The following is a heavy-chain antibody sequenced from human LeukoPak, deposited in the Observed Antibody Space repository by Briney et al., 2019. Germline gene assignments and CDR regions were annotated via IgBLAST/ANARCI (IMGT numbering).Heavy chain of an antibody. V-gene: IGHV4-34*01. CDR2: INHSGST. CDR3: ARKRGRWGVFDY. Sequence: PSETLSLTCAVYGGSFSGYYWSWIRQPPGKGLEWIGEINHSGSTNYNPSLKSRVTISVDTSKNQFSLKLSSVTAADTAVYYCARKRGRWGVFDYWGQGTLVTVSS. J-gene: IGHJ4*02. CDR1: GGSFSGYY. D-gene: IGHD3-16*01.